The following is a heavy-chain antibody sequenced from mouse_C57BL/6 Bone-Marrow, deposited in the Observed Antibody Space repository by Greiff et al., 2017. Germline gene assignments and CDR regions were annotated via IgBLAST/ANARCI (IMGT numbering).Heavy chain of an antibody. V-gene: IGHV14-4*01. CDR2: IDPENGDT. CDR3: TRIAY. CDR1: GFNFKDDY. Sequence: EVQREESGAELVRPGASVKLSCTASGFNFKDDYMHWVKQRPEQGLEWIGWIDPENGDTEYAPKFQGKATITVDTSSNTAYLQLSSLTSEDTAVYYCTRIAYWGQGTLVTVSA. J-gene: IGHJ3*01.